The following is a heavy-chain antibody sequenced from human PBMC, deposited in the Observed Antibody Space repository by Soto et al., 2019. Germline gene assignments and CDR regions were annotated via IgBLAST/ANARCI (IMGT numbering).Heavy chain of an antibody. D-gene: IGHD2-15*01. J-gene: IGHJ6*02. Sequence: SLRLSCAASGFTFSSYGMHWVRQAPGKGLEWVAVISYDGSNKYYADSVKGRFTTSRDNSKNTLYLQMNSLRAEDTAVYYCAKVTVVVWFGMDVWGQGTTVTVSS. CDR1: GFTFSSYG. CDR2: ISYDGSNK. CDR3: AKVTVVVWFGMDV. V-gene: IGHV3-30*18.